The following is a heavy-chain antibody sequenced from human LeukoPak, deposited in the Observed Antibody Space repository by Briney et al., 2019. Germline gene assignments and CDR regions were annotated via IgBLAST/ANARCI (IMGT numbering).Heavy chain of an antibody. CDR2: IIPIFGTA. CDR3: ASRWDDMLTGSPGGWFDP. CDR1: GGTFSSYA. D-gene: IGHD3-9*01. Sequence: SVKVSCKASGGTFSSYAISWVRQAPGQGLEWMGGIIPIFGTAKYAQKFQGRVTITADESTSTAYMELSRLRSEDTAVYYCASRWDDMLTGSPGGWFDPWGQGTLVTVSS. J-gene: IGHJ5*02. V-gene: IGHV1-69*13.